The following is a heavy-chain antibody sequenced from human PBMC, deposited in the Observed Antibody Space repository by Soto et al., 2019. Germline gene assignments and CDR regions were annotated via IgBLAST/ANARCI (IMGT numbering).Heavy chain of an antibody. J-gene: IGHJ4*02. CDR2: ISWNSGSI. D-gene: IGHD6-13*01. CDR3: AKDPGYSRSWIFEY. V-gene: IGHV3-9*01. Sequence: PGGSLRLSCAASGFTFDDYAMHWVRQAPGKGLEWVSGISWNSGSIGYADSVKGRFTISRDNAKNSLYLQMNSLRAEDTALYYCAKDPGYSRSWIFEYWGKGTLVTV. CDR1: GFTFDDYA.